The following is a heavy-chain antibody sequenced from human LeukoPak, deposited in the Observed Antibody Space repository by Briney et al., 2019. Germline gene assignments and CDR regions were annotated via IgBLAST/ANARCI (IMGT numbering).Heavy chain of an antibody. CDR1: GFTFSSYS. CDR3: ARDWGFGGFDY. V-gene: IGHV3-48*04. CDR2: ISSSRSTI. J-gene: IGHJ4*02. D-gene: IGHD3-10*01. Sequence: GGSLRLSCAASGFTFSSYSMNWVRQAPGKGLEWVSFISSSRSTIYYADSVKGRFTISRDNAKNSLYLQMNSLRAEDTAVYYCARDWGFGGFDYWGQGTLVTVSS.